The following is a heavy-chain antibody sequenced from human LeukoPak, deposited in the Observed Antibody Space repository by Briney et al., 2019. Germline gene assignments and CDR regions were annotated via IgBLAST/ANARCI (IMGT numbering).Heavy chain of an antibody. V-gene: IGHV4-59*01. D-gene: IGHD1-26*01. CDR1: GGPLSTYY. J-gene: IGHJ3*02. CDR2: IYYSGST. CDR3: SRESPCEWDVFGDSFDI. Sequence: PSETLSLTCTVSGGPLSTYYWNWIRQPPGKGLEWIGYIYYSGSTKYNTSLRSRVTISMDTSKNQFSLTMSSVTGADTAVYYLSRESPCEWDVFGDSFDIWGQGTVVTVSS.